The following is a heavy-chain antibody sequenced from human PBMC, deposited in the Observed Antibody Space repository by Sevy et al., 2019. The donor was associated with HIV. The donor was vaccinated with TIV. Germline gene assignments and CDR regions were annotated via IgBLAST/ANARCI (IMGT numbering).Heavy chain of an antibody. J-gene: IGHJ6*02. CDR1: GYTFTSYD. Sequence: ASVKVSCKASGYTFTSYDINWGRQATGQGLEWMGWMNPNSGNTGYAQKFQGRVTMTRNTSISTAYMELSSLRSEDTAVYYCARESRYYDFWSGYYSHYGMDVWGQGTTVTVSS. CDR2: MNPNSGNT. V-gene: IGHV1-8*01. CDR3: ARESRYYDFWSGYYSHYGMDV. D-gene: IGHD3-3*01.